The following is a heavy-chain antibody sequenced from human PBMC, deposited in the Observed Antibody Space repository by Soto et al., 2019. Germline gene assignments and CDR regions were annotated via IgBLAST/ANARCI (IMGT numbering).Heavy chain of an antibody. CDR3: ARGTYYYDSSGYYFAQ. CDR1: GFTFSSYS. J-gene: IGHJ4*02. Sequence: GGSFRHSCVASGFTFSSYSMNWVRQAPGKGLEWVSYISSSSSTIYYADSVKGRFTTSRDNAMNSLYLQMNSLRDEDTAVYYCARGTYYYDSSGYYFAQWGQGTLVTVSS. V-gene: IGHV3-48*02. CDR2: ISSSSSTI. D-gene: IGHD3-22*01.